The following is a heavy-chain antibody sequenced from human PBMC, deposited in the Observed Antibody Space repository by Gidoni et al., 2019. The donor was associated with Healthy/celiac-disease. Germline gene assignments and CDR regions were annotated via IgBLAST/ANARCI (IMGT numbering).Heavy chain of an antibody. V-gene: IGHV4-59*01. D-gene: IGHD3-3*01. CDR3: ARDRPIFGVVIPPGANYYYGMDV. CDR2: IYYSGST. Sequence: QVQLQESGPGLVKPSETLSLTCTVSGGSISSYYWSWIRQPPGKGLEWIGYIYYSGSTNYNPSLKSRVTISVDTSKNQFSLKLSSVTAADTAVYYCARDRPIFGVVIPPGANYYYGMDVWGQGTTVTVSS. CDR1: GGSISSYY. J-gene: IGHJ6*02.